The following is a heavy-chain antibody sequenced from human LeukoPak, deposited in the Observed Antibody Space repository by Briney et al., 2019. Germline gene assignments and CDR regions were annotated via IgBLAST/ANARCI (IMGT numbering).Heavy chain of an antibody. CDR1: GGSLSSYS. Sequence: SDTLSLTCTLSGGSLSSYSWNWIRHPPAKGLEWLGRTYTRGSTNYNPSPQSRITISADTSKNQFSLKLTSVTAADTAVYYCARRMLEARESSATNWFDTWGQGTLVSVSS. CDR2: TYTRGST. V-gene: IGHV4-4*07. J-gene: IGHJ5*02. CDR3: ARRMLEARESSATNWFDT. D-gene: IGHD5-12*01.